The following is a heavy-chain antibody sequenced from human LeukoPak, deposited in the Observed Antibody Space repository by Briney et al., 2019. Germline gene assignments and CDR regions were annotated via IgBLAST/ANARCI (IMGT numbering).Heavy chain of an antibody. CDR2: IKEDGSEK. CDR3: AREHDYGDYDY. D-gene: IGHD4-17*01. J-gene: IGHJ4*02. CDR1: RFTFSSYW. Sequence: GGSLRLSCAGSRFTFSSYWMSWVRQAPGKGLEWVANIKEDGSEKYYVDSVKGRFTISRDNAKRSLYVQMNSLTVEDTAVYYCAREHDYGDYDYWGQGTLVTVSS. V-gene: IGHV3-7*01.